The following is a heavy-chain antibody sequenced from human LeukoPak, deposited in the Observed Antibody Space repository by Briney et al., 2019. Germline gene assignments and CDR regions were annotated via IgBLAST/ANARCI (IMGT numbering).Heavy chain of an antibody. CDR2: ISSSSSTI. D-gene: IGHD3-9*01. J-gene: IGHJ5*02. V-gene: IGHV3-48*01. Sequence: PGGSLRLSCAASGFTFSSYSMNWVRQAPEKGLEWVSYISSSSSTIYYADSVKGRFTISRDNAKNSLYLQMNSLRAEDTAVYYCARSWPLLTGYYPGRWFDPWGQGTLVTVSS. CDR1: GFTFSSYS. CDR3: ARSWPLLTGYYPGRWFDP.